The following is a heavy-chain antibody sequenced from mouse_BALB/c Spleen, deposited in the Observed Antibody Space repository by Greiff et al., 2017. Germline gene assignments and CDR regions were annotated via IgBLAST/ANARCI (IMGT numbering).Heavy chain of an antibody. CDR2: INPYNGDT. CDR3: ARLADYGLYFDV. Sequence: EVKLMESGPELVKPGASVKISCKASGYSFTGYFMNWVMQSHGKSLEWIGRINPYNGDTFYNQKFKGKATLTVDKSSSTAHMELRSLASEDSAVYYCARLADYGLYFDVWGAGTTVTVSS. V-gene: IGHV1-20*02. J-gene: IGHJ1*01. D-gene: IGHD1-2*01. CDR1: GYSFTGYF.